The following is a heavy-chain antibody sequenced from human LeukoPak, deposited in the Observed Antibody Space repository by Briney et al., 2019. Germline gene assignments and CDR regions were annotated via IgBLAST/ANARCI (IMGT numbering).Heavy chain of an antibody. CDR1: GYTFTDYY. D-gene: IGHD1-26*01. J-gene: IGHJ4*02. V-gene: IGHV1-2*02. Sequence: ASVKVSCKASGYTFTDYYMHWVRQAPGQGLEWMGWINPNSGGTNYEQKFQGRVTMTSDTSIRTAYMELSRLRSDDTAVYYCAREGPIVGATHLFDYWGQGTLVTVSS. CDR3: AREGPIVGATHLFDY. CDR2: INPNSGGT.